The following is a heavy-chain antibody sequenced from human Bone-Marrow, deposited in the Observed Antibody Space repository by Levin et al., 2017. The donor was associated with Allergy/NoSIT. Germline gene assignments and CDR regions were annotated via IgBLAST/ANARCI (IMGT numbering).Heavy chain of an antibody. J-gene: IGHJ6*02. CDR3: ARGTIFGVADYYGMDV. CDR1: GFTFSSYW. Sequence: GESLKISCAASGFTFSSYWMTWVRQAPGKGLEWVANIKQDGSEKYYVDSVKGRFTISRDNAKNSLYLQMNSLRAEDTAVYYCARGTIFGVADYYGMDVWGQGTTVTVSS. D-gene: IGHD3-3*01. V-gene: IGHV3-7*01. CDR2: IKQDGSEK.